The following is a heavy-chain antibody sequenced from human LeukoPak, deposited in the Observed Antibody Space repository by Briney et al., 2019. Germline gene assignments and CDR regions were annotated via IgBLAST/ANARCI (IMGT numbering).Heavy chain of an antibody. CDR1: GGSISSYY. V-gene: IGHV4-59*01. J-gene: IGHJ4*02. D-gene: IGHD3-22*01. Sequence: KPSETLSLTCTVSGGSISSYYWSWIRQPPGKGLEWIGYIYYSGSTNYNPSLKSRVTISVDTSKNQFSLKLSSVTAADTAVYYCARGDDDRGGHPAHDYWAKGTLVTVS. CDR3: ARGDDDRGGHPAHDY. CDR2: IYYSGST.